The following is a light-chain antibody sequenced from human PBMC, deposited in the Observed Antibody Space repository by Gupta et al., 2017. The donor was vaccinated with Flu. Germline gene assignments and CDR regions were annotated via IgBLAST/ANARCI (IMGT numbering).Light chain of an antibody. V-gene: IGLV1-47*01. Sequence: RVTNSGSGSSSNIGGDYVSWYQQVPGTAPKLLIHRNDQRPSGVPDRFSGSKSGTSASLAISGLRSEDEADYYCTVWDDRLRGYVFGTGTKLTVL. CDR1: SSNIGGDY. J-gene: IGLJ1*01. CDR3: TVWDDRLRGYV. CDR2: RND.